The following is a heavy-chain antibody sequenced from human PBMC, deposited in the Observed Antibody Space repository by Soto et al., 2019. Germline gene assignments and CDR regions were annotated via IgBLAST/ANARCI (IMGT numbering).Heavy chain of an antibody. V-gene: IGHV3-23*01. J-gene: IGHJ4*02. Sequence: GGSLRLSCAASGFTLSSYAMSWVRQAPGKGLEWVSTFSGTGGYTYYADSVKGRFTISRDNAKNSLYLQMNSLRAEDTAVYYCARTNYNWVFFDYWGQGTLVTV. CDR3: ARTNYNWVFFDY. CDR2: FSGTGGYT. CDR1: GFTLSSYA. D-gene: IGHD1-20*01.